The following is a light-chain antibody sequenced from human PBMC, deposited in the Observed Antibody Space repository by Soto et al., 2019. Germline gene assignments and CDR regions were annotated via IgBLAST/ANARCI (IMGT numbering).Light chain of an antibody. CDR3: AAWDDTLNGVV. J-gene: IGLJ2*01. V-gene: IGLV1-44*01. CDR2: TNN. Sequence: QSVLTQPPSASGTPGQRVTISCSGSFSNIGSHSVNWYQQLPGTAPKLLIYTNNQRPSGVPDRFSGSRSDTSASLAISGLKSEDEADYYCAAWDDTLNGVVFGGGTKLTVL. CDR1: FSNIGSHS.